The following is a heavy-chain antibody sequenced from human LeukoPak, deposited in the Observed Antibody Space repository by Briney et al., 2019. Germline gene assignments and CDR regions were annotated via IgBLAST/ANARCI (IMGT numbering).Heavy chain of an antibody. CDR1: GYTFTGYY. CDR2: IKPNSGGT. CDR3: ARGSIVGATFDYFDY. Sequence: ASVKVSCKAFGYTFTGYYIHWVRQAPGQGLEWMGWIKPNSGGTNYAQKFQGRVTMTRDTSISTAYMELSRLRSDDTAVYYCARGSIVGATFDYFDYWGQGTLVTVSS. D-gene: IGHD1-26*01. J-gene: IGHJ4*02. V-gene: IGHV1-2*02.